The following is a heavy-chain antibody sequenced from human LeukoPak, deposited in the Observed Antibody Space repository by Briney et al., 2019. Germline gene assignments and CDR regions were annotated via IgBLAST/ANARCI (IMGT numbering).Heavy chain of an antibody. CDR2: ISFSGGST. CDR1: GSTFSSYA. J-gene: IGHJ5*02. V-gene: IGHV3-23*01. Sequence: PGGSLRLSCAASGSTFSSYAMSWVRQAPGKGLEWVSVISFSGGSTNYADSVKGRFTISRDNPKNTLYLQMNSLRPDDTAVYYCAKDRAGGSVWYAFDPWGQGTLVTVSS. D-gene: IGHD6-13*01. CDR3: AKDRAGGSVWYAFDP.